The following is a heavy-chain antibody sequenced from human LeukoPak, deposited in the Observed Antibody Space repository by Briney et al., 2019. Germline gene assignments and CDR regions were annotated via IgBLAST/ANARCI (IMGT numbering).Heavy chain of an antibody. CDR1: GYRFNAYW. V-gene: IGHV5-51*01. J-gene: IGHJ4*02. Sequence: GESLKISCKGSGYRFNAYWIGWVRQMPGKGLEWMGIIYPGDSDTRYSPSFQGHVTISADKSINTAYLQWSSLKASDTAMYYCARHLRAYSSSWYFDYWGQGTLVTVSS. CDR3: ARHLRAYSSSWYFDY. D-gene: IGHD6-13*01. CDR2: IYPGDSDT.